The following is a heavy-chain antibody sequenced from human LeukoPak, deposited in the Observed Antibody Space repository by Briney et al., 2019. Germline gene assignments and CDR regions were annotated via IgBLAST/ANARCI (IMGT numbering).Heavy chain of an antibody. Sequence: SETQSLTCTVSGGSISTYYWSWIRQPPGKGLEWIGYIYYSGSTNYNPSLKSRVTISVDTSKNQFSLKLSSVTAAGTAVYYCARDRREYYYYYYMDVWGKGTTVTVSS. CDR2: IYYSGST. CDR1: GGSISTYY. D-gene: IGHD1-26*01. J-gene: IGHJ6*03. V-gene: IGHV4-59*01. CDR3: ARDRREYYYYYYMDV.